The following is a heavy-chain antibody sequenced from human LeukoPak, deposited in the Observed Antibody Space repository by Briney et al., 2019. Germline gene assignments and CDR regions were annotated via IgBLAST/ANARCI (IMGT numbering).Heavy chain of an antibody. CDR3: AKASEDDSSGYYPLFFDY. CDR2: ISGSGGST. Sequence: GGSLRLSCAASGFTFSSYAMRWVRQAPGKGLEWVSAISGSGGSTYYADSVKGRFTISRDNSKNTLYLQMNSLRAEDTAVYYCAKASEDDSSGYYPLFFDYWGQGTLVTVSS. CDR1: GFTFSSYA. V-gene: IGHV3-23*01. D-gene: IGHD3-22*01. J-gene: IGHJ4*02.